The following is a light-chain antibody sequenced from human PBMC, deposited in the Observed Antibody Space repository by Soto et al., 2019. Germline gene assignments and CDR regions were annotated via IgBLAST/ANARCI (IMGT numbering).Light chain of an antibody. CDR3: CSYAGSYTHVV. CDR2: DVS. J-gene: IGLJ2*01. CDR1: SSDVGGYNY. V-gene: IGLV2-11*01. Sequence: QSALTQPRSVSGSPGQSVTISCTGTSSDVGGYNYVSWYQQHPGKAPKLMIYDVSKRPSGVPDRFSGSKSGNPASLTISGLQAEDEADYYCCSYAGSYTHVVFGGGTKLTVL.